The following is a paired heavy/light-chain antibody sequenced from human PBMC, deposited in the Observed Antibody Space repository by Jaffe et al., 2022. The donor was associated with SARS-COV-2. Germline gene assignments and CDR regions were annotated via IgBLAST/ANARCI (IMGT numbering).Light chain of an antibody. CDR1: SSNIGSNT. CDR3: ATWDDSLNGRV. Sequence: QSVLTQPPSASGTPGQRVTISCSGSSSNIGSNTVNWYQQLPGTAPKLLIYSNNQRPSGVPDRFSGSKSGTSASLAISGLQSEDEADYYCATWDDSLNGRVFGGGTKLTVL. CDR2: SNN. J-gene: IGLJ3*02. V-gene: IGLV1-44*01.
Heavy chain of an antibody. D-gene: IGHD1-7*01. Sequence: QVQLQESGPGLVKPSETLSLTCTVSGGSISSYYWSWIRQPPGKGLEWIGYIHYSGSTSYNPSLKSRVTISVDTSKNQFSLKLSSVTAADTAVYYCARDKGWNYEVDYYGLDVWGQGTTVTVSS. J-gene: IGHJ6*02. CDR3: ARDKGWNYEVDYYGLDV. CDR1: GGSISSYY. CDR2: IHYSGST. V-gene: IGHV4-59*01.